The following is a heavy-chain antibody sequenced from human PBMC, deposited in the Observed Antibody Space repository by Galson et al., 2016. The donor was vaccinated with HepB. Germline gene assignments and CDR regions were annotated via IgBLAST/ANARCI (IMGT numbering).Heavy chain of an antibody. V-gene: IGHV4-31*01. Sequence: TLSLTCTVSGGSIASSGDFYWTWIRQHPGKGLAWIGYIYYSGSTYYNPSLTSHVTISVDTSKNQFPLKLSSVPAADTAEYYDARGGAGLMTSKALDIWGQGTMVTVSS. J-gene: IGHJ3*02. CDR2: IYYSGST. CDR3: ARGGAGLMTSKALDI. CDR1: GGSIASSGDFY. D-gene: IGHD3-16*01.